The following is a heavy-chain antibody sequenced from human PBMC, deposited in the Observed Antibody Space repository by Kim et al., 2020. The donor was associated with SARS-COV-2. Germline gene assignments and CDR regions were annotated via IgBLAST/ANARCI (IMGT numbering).Heavy chain of an antibody. CDR1: GFAFTNFA. CDR2: TSADNNE. CDR3: AQDRNYCPNSEGPRARFD. J-gene: IGHJ3*02. V-gene: IGHV3-23*01. D-gene: IGHD3-10*01. Sequence: GGSLRLSCAASGFAFTNFAMTWVRQSPGKGLQWVSATSADNNEYYAENARGRFFISRDDSRSTAYLHMSNLRVDDTAVYYFAQDRNYCPNSEGPRARFD.